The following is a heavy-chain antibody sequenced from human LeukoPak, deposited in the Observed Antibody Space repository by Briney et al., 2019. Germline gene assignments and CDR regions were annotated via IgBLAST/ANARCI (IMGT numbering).Heavy chain of an antibody. CDR1: GFTFSSYW. CDR3: ARDTGYSINY. CDR2: IISDGSST. Sequence: GGSLRLSCAASGFTFSSYWMHWVRQAPGKGLVWVSLIISDGSSTSYADSVKGRFTISRDNAKNTLYLQMNSLRAEDTAVYYCARDTGYSINYWGPGTLVTVSS. V-gene: IGHV3-74*01. J-gene: IGHJ4*02. D-gene: IGHD6-13*01.